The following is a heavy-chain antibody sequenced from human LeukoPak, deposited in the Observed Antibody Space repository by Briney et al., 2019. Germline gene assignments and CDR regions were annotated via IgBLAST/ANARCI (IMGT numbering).Heavy chain of an antibody. V-gene: IGHV1-18*01. J-gene: IGHJ4*02. CDR2: ISAYDGNT. CDR3: ARDSLAIYYDFWSGPPLPFDY. CDR1: GYTFTSYG. Sequence: ASVKVSCKASGYTFTSYGISWGRQAPGQGREWRGWISAYDGNTNYAQKLQCRVTMTTDKSTTTAYMELRSLRSDDPAVYYCARDSLAIYYDFWSGPPLPFDYWGQGTLVTVSS. D-gene: IGHD3-3*01.